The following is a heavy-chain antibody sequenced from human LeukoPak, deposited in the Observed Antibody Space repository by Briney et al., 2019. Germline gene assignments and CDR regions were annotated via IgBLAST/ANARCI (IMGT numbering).Heavy chain of an antibody. V-gene: IGHV4-39*06. Sequence: KASETLSLTCTVSGGSISSSSYYWGWIRQPPGKGLEWIGSIYYSGSTYYNPSLKSRVTISVDTSKNQFPLKLSSVTAADTAVYYCARDDSSGYYYPYDYWGQGTLVTVSS. J-gene: IGHJ4*02. CDR2: IYYSGST. CDR3: ARDDSSGYYYPYDY. CDR1: GGSISSSSYY. D-gene: IGHD3-22*01.